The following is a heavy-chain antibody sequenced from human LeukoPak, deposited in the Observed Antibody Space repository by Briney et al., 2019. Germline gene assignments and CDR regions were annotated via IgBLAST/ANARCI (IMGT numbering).Heavy chain of an antibody. CDR3: ARGIAVAGIDY. D-gene: IGHD6-19*01. V-gene: IGHV4-34*01. Sequence: SETLSLTCAVYGGSFSGYYWSWIRQPPGKGLEWIGEINHSGSTNYNPSLKSRVTISVDTSMNQFSLKLSSVTAADTAVYYCARGIAVAGIDYWGQGTLVTVSS. CDR2: INHSGST. CDR1: GGSFSGYY. J-gene: IGHJ4*02.